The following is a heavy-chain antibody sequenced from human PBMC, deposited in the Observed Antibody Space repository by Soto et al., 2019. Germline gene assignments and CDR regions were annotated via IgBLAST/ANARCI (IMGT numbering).Heavy chain of an antibody. J-gene: IGHJ5*02. V-gene: IGHV4-34*01. D-gene: IGHD5-12*01. CDR1: GGSFSGYY. CDR2: INHSGST. CDR3: ARGNSGYASP. Sequence: SETLSLTCAVYGGSFSGYYWSWIRQPPGKGLEWIGEINHSGSTNYNPSLKSRVTISVDTSKNQFSLKLSSVTAADTAVYYCARGNSGYASPWGQGTLVTVSS.